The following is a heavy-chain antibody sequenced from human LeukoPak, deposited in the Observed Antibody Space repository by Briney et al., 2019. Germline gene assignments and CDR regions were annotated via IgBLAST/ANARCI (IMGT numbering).Heavy chain of an antibody. CDR2: IIPIFGTA. CDR1: GGTFSSYA. CDR3: ASGGGGGYDLYYYYYMDV. J-gene: IGHJ6*03. D-gene: IGHD5-12*01. V-gene: IGHV1-69*06. Sequence: SVKVSCKASGGTFSSYAISWVRQAPGQGLEWMGGIIPIFGTANYAQKFQGRVTITADKSTSTAYMELSSLRSEDTAVYYCASGGGGGYDLYYYYYMDVWGKGTTVTVSS.